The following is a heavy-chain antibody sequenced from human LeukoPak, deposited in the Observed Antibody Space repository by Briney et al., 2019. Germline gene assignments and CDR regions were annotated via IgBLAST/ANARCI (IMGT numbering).Heavy chain of an antibody. J-gene: IGHJ5*02. CDR1: GGSISSYY. CDR3: ARDLGYCSGGSCSNNWFDP. Sequence: SETLSLTCTVSGGSISSYYWSWIRQPAGKGLEWIGRIYTSGSTNYNPSLKSRVTMSVDTSKNQFSLKLSSVTAADTAVYFCARDLGYCSGGSCSNNWFDPWGQGTLVTASS. CDR2: IYTSGST. D-gene: IGHD2-15*01. V-gene: IGHV4-4*07.